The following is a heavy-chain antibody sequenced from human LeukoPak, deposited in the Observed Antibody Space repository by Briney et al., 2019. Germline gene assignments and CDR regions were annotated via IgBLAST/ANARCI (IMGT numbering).Heavy chain of an antibody. V-gene: IGHV3-7*01. CDR3: VRDRGYCSGGTCYALWDY. J-gene: IGHJ4*02. Sequence: GGSLRLSCAASGFTFSNYWMTWIRQAPGKGLEWVAHIKEDGGEKHYVDPVKGRFTISRDNAKNSLYLQMNSLRAEDTAMYYCVRDRGYCSGGTCYALWDYWGQGTLVTVSS. D-gene: IGHD2-15*01. CDR2: IKEDGGEK. CDR1: GFTFSNYW.